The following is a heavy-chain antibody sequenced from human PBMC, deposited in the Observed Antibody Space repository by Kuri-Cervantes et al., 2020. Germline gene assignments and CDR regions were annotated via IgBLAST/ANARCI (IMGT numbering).Heavy chain of an antibody. CDR2: IHGNGEHT. J-gene: IGHJ6*03. D-gene: IGHD6-13*01. V-gene: IGHV3-23*01. CDR3: AKRCIAATGLNCMDV. CDR1: GFTFSSYA. Sequence: GGSLRLSCAASGFTFSSYAMSWVRQAPGKGLEWVSFIHGNGEHTYYADSVRGRFTISRDNFESTLYLQMNSLRAEDTAIYYCAKRCIAATGLNCMDVWAKGPRSPSP.